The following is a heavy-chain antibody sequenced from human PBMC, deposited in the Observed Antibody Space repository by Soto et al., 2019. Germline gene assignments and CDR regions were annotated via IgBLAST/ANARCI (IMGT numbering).Heavy chain of an antibody. V-gene: IGHV4-38-2*02. J-gene: IGHJ4*02. CDR1: GFAITRGYY. CDR3: ARLPGDF. CDR2: IYHSGIA. D-gene: IGHD3-10*01. Sequence: SGTLSLTCTVSGFAITRGYYWAWIRRPPGKGLEWIASIYHSGIAHYNPSLQSRVTISVDTSKNQFSLTLSSVTAADTALYYCARLPGDFWGQGSLVNRLL.